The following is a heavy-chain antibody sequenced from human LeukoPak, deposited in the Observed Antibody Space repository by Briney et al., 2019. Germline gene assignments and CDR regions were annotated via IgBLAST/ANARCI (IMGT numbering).Heavy chain of an antibody. CDR3: AKDQDPYYYDSSGYYSVDY. J-gene: IGHJ4*02. V-gene: IGHV3-30*02. Sequence: GGSLRLSCAASGFTFSNYAMDWVRQVPGKGLEWVAVLWYDGSNKYYADSVKGRFTISRDNSKNTLYLQMNSLRAEDTAVYYCAKDQDPYYYDSSGYYSVDYWGQGTLVTVSS. CDR1: GFTFSNYA. D-gene: IGHD3-22*01. CDR2: LWYDGSNK.